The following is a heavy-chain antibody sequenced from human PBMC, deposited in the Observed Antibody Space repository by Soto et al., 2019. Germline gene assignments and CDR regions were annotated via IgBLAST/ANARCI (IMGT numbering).Heavy chain of an antibody. Sequence: EVQLLESGGGLVQPGGSLRLSCAASGFTFSSYAKSWVRQAPGKGLEWVSAISGSGGSTYYADSVKGRFTISRDNSKNTLYLQMNSLRAEDTAVYYCARDLGYCTNGVCPHDAFDIWGQGTMVTVSS. J-gene: IGHJ3*02. CDR1: GFTFSSYA. CDR2: ISGSGGST. CDR3: ARDLGYCTNGVCPHDAFDI. V-gene: IGHV3-23*01. D-gene: IGHD2-8*01.